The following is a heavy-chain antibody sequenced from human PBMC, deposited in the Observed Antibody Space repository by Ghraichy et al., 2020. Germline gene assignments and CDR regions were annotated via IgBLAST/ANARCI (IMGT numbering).Heavy chain of an antibody. J-gene: IGHJ5*02. CDR3: ARGEFLDLDSHNWFDP. Sequence: LSLTCAASGFTFSSYWMHWVRQAPGKGLVWVSRINSDGSSTSYADSVKGRFTISRDNAKNTLYLQMNSLRAEDTAVYYCARGEFLDLDSHNWFDPWGQGTLVTVSS. V-gene: IGHV3-74*01. CDR2: INSDGSST. D-gene: IGHD3/OR15-3a*01. CDR1: GFTFSSYW.